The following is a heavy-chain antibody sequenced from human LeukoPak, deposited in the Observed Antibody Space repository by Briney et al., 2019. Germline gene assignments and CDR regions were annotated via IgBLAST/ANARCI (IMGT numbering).Heavy chain of an antibody. CDR1: GFTFTNYA. D-gene: IGHD6-19*01. CDR2: ISSSGSTI. V-gene: IGHV3-48*03. CDR3: ARGEYSSGWYLYFQH. J-gene: IGHJ1*01. Sequence: GGSLRLSCAASGFTFTNYAMNWVRQAPGKGLEWVSYISSSGSTIYYADSVKGRFTISRDNAKNSLYLQMNSLRAEDTAVYYCARGEYSSGWYLYFQHWGQGTLVTVSS.